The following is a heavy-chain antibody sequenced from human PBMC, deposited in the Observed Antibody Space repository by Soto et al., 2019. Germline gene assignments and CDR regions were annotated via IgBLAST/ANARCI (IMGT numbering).Heavy chain of an antibody. CDR1: GFTFSSYG. CDR3: AKGEWSGGSCYFSAFDI. Sequence: QVQLVESGGGVVQPGRSLRLSCAASGFTFSSYGMHWVRQAPGKGLEWVAVISYDGTNNYYTESVKGRFTISRDNSKNTRFLQMNSLRAEDTAVYFCAKGEWSGGSCYFSAFDIWGQGTMVTVSS. CDR2: ISYDGTNN. D-gene: IGHD2-15*01. V-gene: IGHV3-30*18. J-gene: IGHJ3*02.